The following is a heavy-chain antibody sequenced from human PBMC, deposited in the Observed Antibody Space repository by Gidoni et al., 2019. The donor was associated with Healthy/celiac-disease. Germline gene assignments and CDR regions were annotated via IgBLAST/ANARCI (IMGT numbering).Heavy chain of an antibody. CDR3: AREIETYYYDSSGYYSYYFDY. D-gene: IGHD3-22*01. Sequence: QVQLQESGPGLVKPSQTLSLTCTVSGGSISSGSYYWSWLRQPAGKGLEWIGRIYTSGSTNYNPSLKSRVTISVDTSKNQFSLKLSSVTAADTAVYYCAREIETYYYDSSGYYSYYFDYWGQGTLVTVSS. V-gene: IGHV4-61*02. CDR2: IYTSGST. CDR1: GGSISSGSYY. J-gene: IGHJ4*02.